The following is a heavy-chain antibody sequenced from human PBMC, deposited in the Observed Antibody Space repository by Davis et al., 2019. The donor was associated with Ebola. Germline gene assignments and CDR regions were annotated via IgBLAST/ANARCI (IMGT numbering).Heavy chain of an antibody. CDR1: GGSFSGYY. CDR2: ITHSGST. J-gene: IGHJ6*02. Sequence: SETLSLTCAVYGGSFSGYYWSWIRQPPGKGLEWIGEITHSGSTNYNPSLKSRVTISVDTSKNQFSLKLSSVTAADTAVYYCARGIEKYYYGSGLGVWGQGTTVTVSS. D-gene: IGHD3-10*01. V-gene: IGHV4-34*01. CDR3: ARGIEKYYYGSGLGV.